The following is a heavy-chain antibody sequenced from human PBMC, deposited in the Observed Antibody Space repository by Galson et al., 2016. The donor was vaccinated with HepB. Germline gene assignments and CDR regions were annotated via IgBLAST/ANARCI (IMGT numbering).Heavy chain of an antibody. Sequence: SLRLSCAASGFTFKSYSMNWVRQAPGKGLEWVSYISTSSSYIFYADSVKGRFTISRDNAKNSLQLQMNSLRAEDTAVYYCARAAGHGHYGSGSRFGYWGQGTLVTVSS. CDR1: GFTFKSYS. CDR2: ISTSSSYI. D-gene: IGHD3-10*01. J-gene: IGHJ4*02. V-gene: IGHV3-21*01. CDR3: ARAAGHGHYGSGSRFGY.